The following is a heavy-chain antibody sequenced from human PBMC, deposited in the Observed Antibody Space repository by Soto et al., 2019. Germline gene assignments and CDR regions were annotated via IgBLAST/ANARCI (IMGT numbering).Heavy chain of an antibody. D-gene: IGHD6-19*01. CDR2: INHSGST. CDR1: GGSFSGYY. J-gene: IGHJ4*02. V-gene: IGHV4-34*01. CDR3: ASSLKMAVAGNTPGY. Sequence: LSLTCAVYGGSFSGYYWSWIRQPPGKGLEWIGEINHSGSTNYNPSLKSRVTISVDTSKNQFSLKLSSVTAADTAVYYCASSLKMAVAGNTPGYWGQGTLVTVSS.